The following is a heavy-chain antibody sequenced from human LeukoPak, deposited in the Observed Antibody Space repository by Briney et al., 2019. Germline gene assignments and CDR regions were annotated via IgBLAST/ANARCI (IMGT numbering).Heavy chain of an antibody. CDR2: IYYGGTT. Sequence: SETLSLTCTVSDDSISSISFYWGWIRQPPGKGLEWIGSIYYGGTTYYNPSLESRVTMSLDTSKRQFSLRLRSVTAADTAVYYCVAYTSSLRWFDLWGQGTLVIVSS. D-gene: IGHD6-13*01. CDR3: VAYTSSLRWFDL. V-gene: IGHV4-39*07. J-gene: IGHJ5*02. CDR1: DDSISSISFY.